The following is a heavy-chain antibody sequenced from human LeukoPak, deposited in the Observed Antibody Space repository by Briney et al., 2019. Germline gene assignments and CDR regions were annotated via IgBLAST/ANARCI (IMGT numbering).Heavy chain of an antibody. D-gene: IGHD4-17*01. CDR2: INPNTGGT. V-gene: IGHV1-2*02. Sequence: ASVKVSCKASGYTFTGYYMHWVRQAPGQGLEWMGWINPNTGGTQYPQNLQGRVTMTRDTSITTAYMELSRLRSDDTAVYYCARGGGDYGDFYFDYWGQGTLVTVSS. CDR3: ARGGGDYGDFYFDY. J-gene: IGHJ4*02. CDR1: GYTFTGYY.